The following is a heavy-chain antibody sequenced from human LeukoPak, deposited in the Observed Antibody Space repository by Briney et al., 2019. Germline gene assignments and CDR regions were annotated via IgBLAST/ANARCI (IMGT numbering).Heavy chain of an antibody. V-gene: IGHV3-23*01. D-gene: IGHD3-10*01. CDR2: ISGSGGST. CDR3: ARAMAPKGSYYMDV. Sequence: AGGSLRLSCAASRFAFSSYAMTRVRQAPGKGLEWVSSISGSGGSTYYADSVKGRFTISRDNSKNTLYLQMNSLRAEDTAVYYCARAMAPKGSYYMDVWGKGTTVTISS. CDR1: RFAFSSYA. J-gene: IGHJ6*03.